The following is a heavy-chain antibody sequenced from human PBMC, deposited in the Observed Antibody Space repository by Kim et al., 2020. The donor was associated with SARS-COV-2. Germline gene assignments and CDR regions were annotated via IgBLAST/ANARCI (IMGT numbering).Heavy chain of an antibody. CDR2: ISSSSSTI. CDR1: GFTFSSYS. Sequence: GGSLRLSCAASGFTFSSYSMNWVRQAPGKGLEWVSYISSSSSTIYYADSVKGRFTISRDNAKNSLYLQMNSLRDEDTAVYYCARDSAVAQQQLLFEAPDWFDPWGQGTLVTVSS. CDR3: ARDSAVAQQQLLFEAPDWFDP. J-gene: IGHJ5*02. V-gene: IGHV3-48*02. D-gene: IGHD6-13*01.